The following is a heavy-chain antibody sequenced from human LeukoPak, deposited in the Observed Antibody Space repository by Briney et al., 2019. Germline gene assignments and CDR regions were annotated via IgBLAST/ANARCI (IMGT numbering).Heavy chain of an antibody. Sequence: TGGSLRLSWAASGFTFSSYAMSWVRQAPGKRLEWVSAISGSGGSTYYADSVKGRFTISRDNSKNTLYLQMNSLRAEDTAVYYCAKVSITMVRGVINWFDPWGQGTLITVSS. D-gene: IGHD3-10*01. CDR2: ISGSGGST. V-gene: IGHV3-23*01. J-gene: IGHJ5*02. CDR3: AKVSITMVRGVINWFDP. CDR1: GFTFSSYA.